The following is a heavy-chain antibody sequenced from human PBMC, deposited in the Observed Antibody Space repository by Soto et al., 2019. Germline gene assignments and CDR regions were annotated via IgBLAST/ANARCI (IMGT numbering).Heavy chain of an antibody. J-gene: IGHJ6*02. CDR2: IHPDDSDT. Sequence: PGESLKISCKGSGHSFTSYWIGWVRQMPGKGLEWMGIIHPDDSDTKYSPSFQGQVTVSVDKSISTAYLQWSSLKTSDTAMYYCARHDILEGELIGGYFYAREVWGQGTTLTVPS. V-gene: IGHV5-51*01. CDR3: ARHDILEGELIGGYFYAREV. D-gene: IGHD3-16*01. CDR1: GHSFTSYW.